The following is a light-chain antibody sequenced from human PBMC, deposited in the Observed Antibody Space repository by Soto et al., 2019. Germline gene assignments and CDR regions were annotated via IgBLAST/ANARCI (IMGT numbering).Light chain of an antibody. CDR2: AAS. J-gene: IGKJ2*01. CDR1: QSISSY. CDR3: QQSYSTPRYT. Sequence: DIQMTQSPSSLSASVGDRVTITCRASQSISSYLNWYQQKPGKASKLLIYAASSLQSGVPSRFSSSGSGTDFTLTISSLQPEDFATYYCQQSYSTPRYTFGQGTKLEIK. V-gene: IGKV1-39*01.